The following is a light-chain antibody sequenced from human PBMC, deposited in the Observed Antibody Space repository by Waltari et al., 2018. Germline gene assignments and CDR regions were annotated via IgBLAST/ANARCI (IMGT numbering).Light chain of an antibody. CDR1: SSDVGAYNY. J-gene: IGLJ2*01. CDR2: DVT. Sequence: QSALTQPASVSGSPGQSIAISCTGTSSDVGAYNYVSWYQQHPVKAPRLMIHDVTYRPSGVSDRFTGSKTGNTAFLTISGLQAEDVADYYCGSYTNTGTILFGGGTKLTVL. CDR3: GSYTNTGTIL. V-gene: IGLV2-14*03.